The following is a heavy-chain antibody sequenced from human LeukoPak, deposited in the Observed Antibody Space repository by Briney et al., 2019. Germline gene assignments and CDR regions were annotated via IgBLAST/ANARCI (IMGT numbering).Heavy chain of an antibody. CDR2: IYYSGTT. J-gene: IGHJ6*02. CDR3: ARGGDSRGMDV. D-gene: IGHD2-21*02. Sequence: SETLSLTCTVSGGSISTGDYYWTWIRQPPGEGLEWIGFIYYSGTTYYNPSLKSRVTISVDTSQNQFSLKLNSVTAADTAVYYCARGGDSRGMDVWGQGTTVTVSS. V-gene: IGHV4-30-4*01. CDR1: GGSISTGDYY.